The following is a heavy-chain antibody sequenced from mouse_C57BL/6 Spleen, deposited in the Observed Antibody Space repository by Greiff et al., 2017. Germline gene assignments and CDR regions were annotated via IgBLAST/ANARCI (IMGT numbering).Heavy chain of an antibody. D-gene: IGHD1-1*01. CDR2: ISSGGDYI. V-gene: IGHV5-9-1*02. Sequence: EVKVVESGEGLVKPGGSLKLSCAASGFTFSSYAMSWVRQTPEKRLEWVAYISSGGDYIYYADTVKGRFTISRDNARNTLYLQMSSLKSEDTAMYYCTRGGTVDWYFDVWGKGTTVTVSS. CDR1: GFTFSSYA. J-gene: IGHJ1*03. CDR3: TRGGTVDWYFDV.